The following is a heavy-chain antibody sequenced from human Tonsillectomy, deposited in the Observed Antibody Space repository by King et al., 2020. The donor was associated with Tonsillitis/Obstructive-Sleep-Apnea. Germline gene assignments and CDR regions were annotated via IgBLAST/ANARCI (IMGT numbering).Heavy chain of an antibody. Sequence: VQLVQSGGGVVQPGRSLRLSCAASGFTFSSYAMHWVRQAPGKGLEWVAVISYDGSNKYYADSVKGRFTISRDNSKNTLYLQMNSLRAEDTAVYYCTRAVLMVYAKGGYFDYWGQGTLVTVSS. CDR1: GFTFSSYA. V-gene: IGHV3-30*04. CDR3: TRAVLMVYAKGGYFDY. CDR2: ISYDGSNK. J-gene: IGHJ4*02. D-gene: IGHD2-8*01.